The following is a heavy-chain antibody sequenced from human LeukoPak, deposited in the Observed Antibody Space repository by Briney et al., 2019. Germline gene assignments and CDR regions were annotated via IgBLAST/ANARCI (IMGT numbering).Heavy chain of an antibody. D-gene: IGHD2-15*01. CDR2: ISYDGSYK. V-gene: IGHV3-30*18. CDR3: AKGLINCSGGSCSGGYFDY. Sequence: PGGSLRLSCAASGFTFSSYGMHWVRQAPGKGLEWVAVISYDGSYKYHADSVKGRFSISRDNSKNTLYLQMNSLRVEDTAVYYCAKGLINCSGGSCSGGYFDYWGQGTLVTVSS. CDR1: GFTFSSYG. J-gene: IGHJ4*02.